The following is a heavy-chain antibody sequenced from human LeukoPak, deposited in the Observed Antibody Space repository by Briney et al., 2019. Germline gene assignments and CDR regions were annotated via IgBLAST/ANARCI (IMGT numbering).Heavy chain of an antibody. CDR3: AKDDPLLGTTSGY. D-gene: IGHD1-26*01. J-gene: IGHJ4*02. CDR1: GGSISSGGYY. V-gene: IGHV3-23*01. Sequence: LSLTCTVSGGSISSGGYYWSWVRQAPGKGLEWVSAISGSGSSTYYADSVKGRFTISRDNSKNTLYLQMNSLRAEDTAVYYCAKDDPLLGTTSGYWGQGTLVTVSS. CDR2: ISGSGSST.